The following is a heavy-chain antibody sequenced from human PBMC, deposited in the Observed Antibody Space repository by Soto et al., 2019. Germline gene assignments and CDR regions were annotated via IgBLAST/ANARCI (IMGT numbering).Heavy chain of an antibody. Sequence: ASVKVSCKASGYTFTGYYMHWVRQAPGQGLEWMGWINPNSGGTNYAQKFQGWVTMTRDTSISTAYMELSRLRSDDTAVYYCARERVRGVYYYYGMDVWGQGTTVTVSS. J-gene: IGHJ6*02. CDR1: GYTFTGYY. V-gene: IGHV1-2*04. D-gene: IGHD3-10*01. CDR3: ARERVRGVYYYYGMDV. CDR2: INPNSGGT.